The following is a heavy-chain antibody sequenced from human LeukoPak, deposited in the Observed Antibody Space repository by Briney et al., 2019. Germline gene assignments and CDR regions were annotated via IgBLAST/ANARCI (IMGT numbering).Heavy chain of an antibody. Sequence: ASVKVSCKASGYTFTSYYMHWVRQAPGQGLEWMGIINPSGGSTSYAQKFQGRVTMTRDMSTSTVYMELSSLRSEDTAVYYCARRSGVDMLMDVWGKGTTVTVSS. J-gene: IGHJ6*04. D-gene: IGHD3-3*01. CDR2: INPSGGST. V-gene: IGHV1-46*01. CDR3: ARRSGVDMLMDV. CDR1: GYTFTSYY.